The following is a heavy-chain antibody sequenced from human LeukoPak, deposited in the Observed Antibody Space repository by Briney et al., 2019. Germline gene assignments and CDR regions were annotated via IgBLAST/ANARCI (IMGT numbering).Heavy chain of an antibody. D-gene: IGHD3-22*01. Sequence: SVKVSCKASGGTFSSYAISWVRQAPGQGLEWMGGIIPIFGTANYAQKFQGRVTITADKSTSTAYMELSSLRSEDTAMYYCASGAYDSSGYFSDALFDYWGQGTLVTVSS. CDR2: IIPIFGTA. J-gene: IGHJ4*02. CDR3: ASGAYDSSGYFSDALFDY. CDR1: GGTFSSYA. V-gene: IGHV1-69*06.